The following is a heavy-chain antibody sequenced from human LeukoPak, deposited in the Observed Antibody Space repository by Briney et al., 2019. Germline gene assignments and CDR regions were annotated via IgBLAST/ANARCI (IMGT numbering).Heavy chain of an antibody. CDR3: AREHTVTTSVPYYYGMDV. V-gene: IGHV1-46*01. D-gene: IGHD4-17*01. Sequence: EASVKVSCKASGYTFTSYYMHWVRQAPGQGLEWMGIINPSGGSTSYAQKFQGRVTMTRDTSTSTVYMELSSLRSEDTAVYYCAREHTVTTSVPYYYGMDVWGQGTTVTVSS. J-gene: IGHJ6*02. CDR2: INPSGGST. CDR1: GYTFTSYY.